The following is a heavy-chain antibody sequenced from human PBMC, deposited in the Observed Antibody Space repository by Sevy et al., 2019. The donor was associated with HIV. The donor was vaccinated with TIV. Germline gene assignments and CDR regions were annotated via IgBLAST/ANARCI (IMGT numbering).Heavy chain of an antibody. J-gene: IGHJ4*02. Sequence: GGSLRLSCTASGFTFGDYCMSWVRQAPGKGLEWISFIKNKAYGGTTGNAASVKGRFTISRDDSKSIAYLQMNNLQTEDTAAYFCTRWSGSQSIFDYWGRGTLVTVSS. CDR1: GFTFGDYC. V-gene: IGHV3-49*04. CDR3: TRWSGSQSIFDY. D-gene: IGHD1-26*01. CDR2: IKNKAYGGTT.